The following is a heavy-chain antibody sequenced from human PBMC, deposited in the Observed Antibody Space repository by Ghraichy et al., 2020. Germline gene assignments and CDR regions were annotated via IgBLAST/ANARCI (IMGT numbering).Heavy chain of an antibody. CDR1: GFTFSSYW. V-gene: IGHV3-7*01. J-gene: IGHJ3*02. CDR3: ARDLITRPNIVVVVAATPSYDAFDI. D-gene: IGHD2-15*01. Sequence: GGSLRLSCAASGFTFSSYWMSWVRQAPGKGLEWVANIKQDGSEKYYVDSVKGRFTISRDNAKNSLYLQMNSLRAEDTAVYYCARDLITRPNIVVVVAATPSYDAFDIWGQGTMVTVSS. CDR2: IKQDGSEK.